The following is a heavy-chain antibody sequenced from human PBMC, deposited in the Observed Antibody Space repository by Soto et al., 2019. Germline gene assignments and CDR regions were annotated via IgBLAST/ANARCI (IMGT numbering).Heavy chain of an antibody. CDR2: IKQDGSEK. CDR1: GFTFSSYW. J-gene: IGHJ3*02. Sequence: GGSLRLSCAASGFTFSSYWMSWVRQAPGKGLEWVANIKQDGSEKYYVDSVKGRFTISRDNAKNSLYLQMNSLRAEDTAVYYCARDHGYCSSTSCYSLAAFDIWGQGTMVTVSS. D-gene: IGHD2-2*01. CDR3: ARDHGYCSSTSCYSLAAFDI. V-gene: IGHV3-7*05.